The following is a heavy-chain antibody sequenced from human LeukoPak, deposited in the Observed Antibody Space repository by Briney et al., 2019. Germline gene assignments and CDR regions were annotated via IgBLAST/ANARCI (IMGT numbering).Heavy chain of an antibody. J-gene: IGHJ6*02. CDR3: ARPYCSGGSCPRFGMDV. D-gene: IGHD2-15*01. CDR2: INPSGGST. V-gene: IGHV1-46*01. CDR1: GYTFTSYY. Sequence: ASVKVSCKASGYTFTSYYMHWVRQAPGQGLEWMGIINPSGGSTSYAQKFQGRVTITRDTSASTAYMELSSLRSEDTAVYYCARPYCSGGSCPRFGMDVWGQGTTVTVSS.